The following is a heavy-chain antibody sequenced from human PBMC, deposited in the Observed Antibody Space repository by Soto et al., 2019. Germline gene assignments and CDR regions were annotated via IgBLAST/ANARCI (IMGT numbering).Heavy chain of an antibody. CDR3: ARPFDSSDWYDY. CDR2: IYPGESDT. J-gene: IGHJ4*02. Sequence: GESLKISCKGSGYRFTSYWIGWVRQMPGKGLEWMGIIYPGESDTRYSPSFQGQVTISADKSISTTYLQWSSLKASDTAMYYCARPFDSSDWYDYWGQGTLVTVS. CDR1: GYRFTSYW. V-gene: IGHV5-51*01. D-gene: IGHD6-19*01.